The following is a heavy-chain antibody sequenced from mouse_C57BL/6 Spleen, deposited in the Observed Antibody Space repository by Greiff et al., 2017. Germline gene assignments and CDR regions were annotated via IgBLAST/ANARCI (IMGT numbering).Heavy chain of an antibody. CDR3: ARYLGTLHWYFDV. Sequence: EVQLVESGGGLVQPGGSLSLSCAASGFTFTDYYMSWVRQPPGKALEWLGFIRNKANGYTTEYSASVKGRFTISRDNSQSILYLQMNALRAEDSATYYCARYLGTLHWYFDVWGTGTTVTVSS. V-gene: IGHV7-3*01. CDR2: IRNKANGYTT. CDR1: GFTFTDYY. D-gene: IGHD4-1*01. J-gene: IGHJ1*03.